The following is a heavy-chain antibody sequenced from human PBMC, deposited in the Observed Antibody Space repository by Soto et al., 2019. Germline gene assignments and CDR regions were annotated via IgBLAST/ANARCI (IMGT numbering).Heavy chain of an antibody. V-gene: IGHV3-48*01. CDR3: ARSLADVNLSPPDY. Sequence: EVQLVESGGGLVQPGGSLRLSCEASRFTFRTYSMNWVRQAPGKGLEWVSYISSSSITVYYADSVKGRFTISRDNAKNSLYLQMNSLRAEDTAVYYCARSLADVNLSPPDYWGQGTLVTVSS. J-gene: IGHJ4*02. CDR1: RFTFRTYS. CDR2: ISSSSITV. D-gene: IGHD6-13*01.